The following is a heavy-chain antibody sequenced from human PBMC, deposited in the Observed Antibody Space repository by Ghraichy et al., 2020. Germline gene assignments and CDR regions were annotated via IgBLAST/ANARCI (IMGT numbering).Heavy chain of an antibody. V-gene: IGHV3-30*18. CDR1: RFTFNAYG. J-gene: IGHJ4*02. D-gene: IGHD2-15*01. CDR3: AKDFSSVVVVAATGLDS. Sequence: SLRLSCAASRFTFNAYGMHWVRQAPGKGLEWVAAISYDGSNQYYADSVKGRFTISRDNSKNTLVLQMNSLRAEDTATYFCAKDFSSVVVVAATGLDSWGQGTLV. CDR2: ISYDGSNQ.